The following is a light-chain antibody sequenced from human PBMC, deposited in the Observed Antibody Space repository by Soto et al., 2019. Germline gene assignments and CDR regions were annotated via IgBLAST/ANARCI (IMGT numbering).Light chain of an antibody. V-gene: IGLV4-69*01. Sequence: QLELTQSPSASASLGASVKLTCTLSSGHSSYAIAWHQQQPEKGPRYLMNLNSDGSHSKGDGIPDRFSGSSSGAERYLTISSLQSEDEADYYCQTWGTGIRVFGGGTKLTVL. J-gene: IGLJ2*01. CDR3: QTWGTGIRV. CDR2: LNSDGSH. CDR1: SGHSSYA.